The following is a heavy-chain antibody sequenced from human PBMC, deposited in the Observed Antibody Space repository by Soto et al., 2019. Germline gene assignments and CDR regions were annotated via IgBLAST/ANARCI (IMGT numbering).Heavy chain of an antibody. CDR3: GNCSVGTVRTSGWCNWFDP. CDR2: IRVGGGDT. V-gene: IGHV3-23*01. D-gene: IGHD6-19*01. CDR1: GFTFSSSA. J-gene: IGHJ5*02. Sequence: EVRLLESGGGLAQPGGSRRLSCAASGFTFSSSAMNWVRQAPGKGLEWVSSIRVGGGDTFYADSVRGRFTVSSDISRNTRYLQMNSLRAEDTSIYYVGNCSVGTVRTSGWCNWFDPWGQGTLVTVSS.